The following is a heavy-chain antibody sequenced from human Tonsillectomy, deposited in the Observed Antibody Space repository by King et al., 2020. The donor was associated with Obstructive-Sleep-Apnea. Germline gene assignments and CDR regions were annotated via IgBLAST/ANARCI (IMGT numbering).Heavy chain of an antibody. CDR3: ARRIVVTFGGVKHWYFDL. Sequence: QLQESGPGLVKPSETLSLTCTVSGGSISSSNYFWGWIRQPPGKGLEWIGSIYYSGSTYYNPSLKSRVTISVDTSNNPISLKMDSVTAADTAVYYCARRIVVTFGGVKHWYFDLWGRGTLVTVFS. CDR1: GGSISSSNYF. J-gene: IGHJ2*01. CDR2: IYYSGST. V-gene: IGHV4-39*07. D-gene: IGHD3-16*01.